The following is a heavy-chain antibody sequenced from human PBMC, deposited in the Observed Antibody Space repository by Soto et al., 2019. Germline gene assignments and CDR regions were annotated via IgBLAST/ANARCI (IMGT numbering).Heavy chain of an antibody. Sequence: QVQLVESGGGVVQPGRSLRLSCAASGFTFSSYGMHWVRQAPGTGLEWVAVISYDGSNKYYADSVKGRFNISRDNSKNTLYLQMNSLRADDTAVYYCAKESRYCSSTSCLNFDYWGQEPWSPSPQ. V-gene: IGHV3-30*18. CDR1: GFTFSSYG. CDR3: AKESRYCSSTSCLNFDY. CDR2: ISYDGSNK. D-gene: IGHD2-2*01. J-gene: IGHJ4*01.